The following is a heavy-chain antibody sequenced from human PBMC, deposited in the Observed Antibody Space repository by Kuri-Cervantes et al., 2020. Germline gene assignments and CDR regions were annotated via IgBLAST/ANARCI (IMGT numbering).Heavy chain of an antibody. CDR2: IKQDGSEK. V-gene: IGHV3-7*01. D-gene: IGHD3-22*01. CDR3: VRDSRGYNGVLDS. CDR1: GFTFSSYG. J-gene: IGHJ4*02. Sequence: GGSLRLSCAASGFTFSSYGMHWVRQAPGKGLEWVANIKQDGSEKYYVDSVKGRFTISRDSANNSLYLQMNSLRVEDTAVYYCVRDSRGYNGVLDSWGQGTLVTVSS.